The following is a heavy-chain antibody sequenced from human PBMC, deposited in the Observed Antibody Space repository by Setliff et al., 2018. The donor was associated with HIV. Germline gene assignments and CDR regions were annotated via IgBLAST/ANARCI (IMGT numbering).Heavy chain of an antibody. CDR2: ITHSGST. CDR1: GGSFSGYH. J-gene: IGHJ1*01. Sequence: SLTCAVYGGSFSGYHWNWIRQSPGKGLEWIGEITHSGSTNYNPSLKSRVTISIDTSKNQFSLKVNSVTAADTAVYYCATDGGLWFGRHSYLQNWGQGTLVTVSS. CDR3: ATDGGLWFGRHSYLQN. D-gene: IGHD3-10*01. V-gene: IGHV4-34*01.